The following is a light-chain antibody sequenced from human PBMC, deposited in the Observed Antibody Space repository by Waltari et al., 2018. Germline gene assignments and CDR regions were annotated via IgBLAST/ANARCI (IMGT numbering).Light chain of an antibody. Sequence: DIQMTQAPSSLSASVGDRVTITCQAGQDISKNLNWFQQKPGKAPKVLIYDASNLRTGVPLRFSGSGSGTHFTFTISSLQPEDIATYYCQQYENLPLTFGGGTKVEIK. V-gene: IGKV1-33*01. CDR3: QQYENLPLT. CDR1: QDISKN. CDR2: DAS. J-gene: IGKJ4*01.